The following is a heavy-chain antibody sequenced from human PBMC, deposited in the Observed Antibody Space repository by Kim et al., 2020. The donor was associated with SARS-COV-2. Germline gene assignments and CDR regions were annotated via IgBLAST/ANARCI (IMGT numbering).Heavy chain of an antibody. CDR2: INSDGSSA. CDR1: EFTFSNYW. D-gene: IGHD1-1*01. Sequence: GGSLRLSCAASEFTFSNYWIHWVRQAPGKGLEWVSNINSDGSSATYADSVKGRFTISRDNAKNTLSLQMNSLRAEDTAVYYCARERWNYYNYNGMDVWGQGTTVTVSS. J-gene: IGHJ6*02. CDR3: ARERWNYYNYNGMDV. V-gene: IGHV3-74*01.